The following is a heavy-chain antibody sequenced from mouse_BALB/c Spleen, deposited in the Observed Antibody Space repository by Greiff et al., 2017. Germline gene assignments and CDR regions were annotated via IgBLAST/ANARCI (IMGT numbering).Heavy chain of an antibody. Sequence: EVKLVESGPGLVKPSQSLSLTCSVTGYSITSGYYWNWIRQFPGNKLEWMGYISYDGSNNYNPSLKNRISITRDTSKNQFFLKLNSVTTEDTATYYCATTMITTRGAMDYWGQGTSVTVSS. D-gene: IGHD2-4*01. J-gene: IGHJ4*01. CDR2: ISYDGSN. CDR1: GYSITSGYY. CDR3: ATTMITTRGAMDY. V-gene: IGHV3-6*02.